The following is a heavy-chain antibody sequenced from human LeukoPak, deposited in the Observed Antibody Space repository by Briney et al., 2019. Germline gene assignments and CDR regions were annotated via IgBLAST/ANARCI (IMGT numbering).Heavy chain of an antibody. J-gene: IGHJ4*02. V-gene: IGHV3-30*04. D-gene: IGHD4-11*01. CDR2: ISGDGVHK. CDR1: GFIFGSYS. CDR3: SRDGGPDYNDIDF. Sequence: GRSLRLSCAASGFIFGSYSMHWVRQAPGRGLESVAVISGDGVHKYYAGSVEGRFTIARDNAENTLYLQMNSLRPEDTALYYSSRDGGPDYNDIDFWGQGTPVTVSS.